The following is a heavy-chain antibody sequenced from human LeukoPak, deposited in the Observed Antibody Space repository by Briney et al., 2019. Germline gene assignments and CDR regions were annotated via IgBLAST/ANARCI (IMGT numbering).Heavy chain of an antibody. D-gene: IGHD3-22*01. Sequence: KAXETLSLTCSVXHASITDYFWSWIRQPPGKGLEWIAYIRKSGPTSYNPSLQSRVTISLDTSKKQFTLKQKSVTAADTAIYYCVKSSDSRFGPWGQGTLVTVSS. CDR2: IRKSGPT. CDR3: VKSSDSRFGP. J-gene: IGHJ5*02. CDR1: HASITDYF. V-gene: IGHV4-59*01.